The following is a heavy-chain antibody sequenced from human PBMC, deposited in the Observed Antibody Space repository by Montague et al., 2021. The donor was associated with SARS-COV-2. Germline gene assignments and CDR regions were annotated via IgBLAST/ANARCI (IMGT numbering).Heavy chain of an antibody. CDR3: AKGDDYTSSCHY. J-gene: IGHJ4*02. Sequence: SLRLSCAASGFRSTSNWMTWVRQAPGKGLEWVAHIKQDGSEKNYADSVKGRFTISRDNAKNSIFLQMNDLRAEDSAIYYCAKGDDYTSSCHYWGQGTLVTVSS. CDR2: IKQDGSEK. V-gene: IGHV3-7*01. CDR1: GFRSTSNW. D-gene: IGHD6-13*01.